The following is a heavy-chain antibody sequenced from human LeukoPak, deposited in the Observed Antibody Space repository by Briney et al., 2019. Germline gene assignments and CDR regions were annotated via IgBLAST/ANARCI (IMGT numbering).Heavy chain of an antibody. CDR2: ISSSSSYI. V-gene: IGHV3-21*01. J-gene: IGHJ4*02. D-gene: IGHD4-23*01. CDR3: ARDLVFSTVVSDY. CDR1: GFTFSSYW. Sequence: GGSLRLSCAASGFTFSSYWMHWVRQAPGKGLEWVSSISSSSSYIYYADSVKGRFTISRDNAKNSLYLQMNSLRAEDTAVYYCARDLVFSTVVSDYWGQGTLVTVSS.